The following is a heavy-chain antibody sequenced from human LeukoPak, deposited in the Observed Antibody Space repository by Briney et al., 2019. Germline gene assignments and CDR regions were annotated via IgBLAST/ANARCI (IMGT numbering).Heavy chain of an antibody. V-gene: IGHV4-39*07. CDR2: IYYSGST. D-gene: IGHD5-12*01. CDR1: GGSISSSSYY. CDR3: ARGSGGYSGYDPDYYYYYYMDV. J-gene: IGHJ6*03. Sequence: SETLSLTCTVSGGSISSSSYYWGWIRQPPGKGLEWIGSIYYSGSTYYNPSLKSRVTISVDTSKNQFSLKLSSVTAADTAVYYCARGSGGYSGYDPDYYYYYYMDVWGKGTTVTVSS.